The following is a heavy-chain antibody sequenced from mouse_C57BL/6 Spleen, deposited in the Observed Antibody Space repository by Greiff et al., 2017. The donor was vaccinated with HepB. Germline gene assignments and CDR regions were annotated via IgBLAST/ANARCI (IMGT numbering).Heavy chain of an antibody. CDR2: IYPRSGNT. D-gene: IGHD1-1*01. Sequence: VQLVESGAELARPGASVKLSCKASGYTFTSYGISWVKQRTGQGLEWIGEIYPRSGNTYYNEKFKGKATLTADKSSSTAYMELRSLTSEDSAVYFCARSLITTVVATGAMDYWGQGTSVTVSS. CDR3: ARSLITTVVATGAMDY. CDR1: GYTFTSYG. V-gene: IGHV1-81*01. J-gene: IGHJ4*01.